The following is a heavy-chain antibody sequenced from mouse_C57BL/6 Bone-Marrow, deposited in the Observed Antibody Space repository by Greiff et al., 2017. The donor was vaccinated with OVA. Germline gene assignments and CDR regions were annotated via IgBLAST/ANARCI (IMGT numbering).Heavy chain of an antibody. V-gene: IGHV1-39*01. CDR1: GYSFTDYN. Sequence: VQLKESGPELVKPGASVKISCKASGYSFTDYNMNWVKQSNGKSLEWIGVINTNYGTTSYNQKFKGKATLTVDQSSSTAYMQLNSLTSEDSAVYYCAFYYGSSYRYFDVWGTGTTVTVSS. J-gene: IGHJ1*03. CDR3: AFYYGSSYRYFDV. CDR2: INTNYGTT. D-gene: IGHD1-1*01.